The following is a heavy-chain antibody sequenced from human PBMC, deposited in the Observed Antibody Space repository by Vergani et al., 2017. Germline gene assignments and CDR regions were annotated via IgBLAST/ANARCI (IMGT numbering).Heavy chain of an antibody. J-gene: IGHJ4*02. D-gene: IGHD3-10*01. CDR3: ARSRIYYGAGSPDY. CDR2: VSFRGGT. CDR1: GGSISSGDYY. V-gene: IGHV4-61*08. Sequence: QVQLHESGPGLVKPSQTLSLTCTVSGGSISSGDYYWSWIRQPPGKGLEWMGYVSFRGGTLYDPSVKGRMTISLNTSSNQFSLYLTSVTAADTAVFYCARSRIYYGAGSPDYWGQGALVTVSS.